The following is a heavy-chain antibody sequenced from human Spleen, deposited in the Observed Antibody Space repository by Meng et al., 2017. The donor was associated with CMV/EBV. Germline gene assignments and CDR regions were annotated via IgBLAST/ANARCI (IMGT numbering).Heavy chain of an antibody. V-gene: IGHV4-39*07. CDR2: IYYSGST. Sequence: VSLRLSCTVSGGSISSSSYYWGWIRQPPGKGLEWMGSIYYSGSTYYNPSLKSRVTISVDTSKNQFSLKLSSVTAADTAVYYCARGSRAIFGVVILPFDYWGQGTLVTVSS. CDR1: GGSISSSSYY. J-gene: IGHJ4*02. CDR3: ARGSRAIFGVVILPFDY. D-gene: IGHD3-3*01.